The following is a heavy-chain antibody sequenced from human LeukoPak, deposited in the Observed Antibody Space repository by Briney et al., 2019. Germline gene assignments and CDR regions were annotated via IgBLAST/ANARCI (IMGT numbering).Heavy chain of an antibody. Sequence: GGSLRLSCAASGFTFSSYGMHWVRQAPGKGLEWVAVISYDGSNKYYAASVKGRFTISRDNSKNTLYLQMNSLRAEDTAVYYCARGVRILHWGQGTLVTVSS. CDR3: ARGVRILH. CDR1: GFTFSSYG. D-gene: IGHD3-3*01. V-gene: IGHV3-30*03. CDR2: ISYDGSNK. J-gene: IGHJ4*02.